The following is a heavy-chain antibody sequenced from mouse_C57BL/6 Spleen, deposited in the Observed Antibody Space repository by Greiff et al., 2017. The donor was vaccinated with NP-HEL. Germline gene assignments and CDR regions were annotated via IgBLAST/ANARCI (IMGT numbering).Heavy chain of an antibody. CDR1: GFTFSDYY. Sequence: EVKVVESGGGLVQPGGSLKLSCAASGFTFSDYYMYWVRQTPEKRLEWVAYISNGGGSTYYPDTVKGRFTISRDNAKNTLYLQMSRLKSEDTAMYYCARQGNSWYFDVWGTGTTVTVSS. J-gene: IGHJ1*03. V-gene: IGHV5-12*01. D-gene: IGHD2-1*01. CDR3: ARQGNSWYFDV. CDR2: ISNGGGST.